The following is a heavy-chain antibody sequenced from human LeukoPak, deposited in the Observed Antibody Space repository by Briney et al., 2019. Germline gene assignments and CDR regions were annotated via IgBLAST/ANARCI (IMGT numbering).Heavy chain of an antibody. J-gene: IGHJ6*02. Sequence: SETLSLTCAVYGGSFSGYYWSWIRQPPGKGLEWIGEINHSGSTNYNPSLKSRVTISVDTSKNQFSLKLSSVTAADTAVYYCARENPVWSGLYYYYGMDVWGQGTTVTVSS. CDR2: INHSGST. CDR3: ARENPVWSGLYYYYGMDV. CDR1: GGSFSGYY. D-gene: IGHD3-3*01. V-gene: IGHV4-34*09.